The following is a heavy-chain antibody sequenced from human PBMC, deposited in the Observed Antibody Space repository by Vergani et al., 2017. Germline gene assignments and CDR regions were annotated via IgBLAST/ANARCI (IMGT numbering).Heavy chain of an antibody. V-gene: IGHV1-2*02. CDR1: GYTFTGYY. CDR3: ARDKDFDY. Sequence: QVQLVQSGAEVKKPGASVKVSCKASGYTFTGYYMHWVRQAPGQGLEWMGWINPNSGGTNYEQKFQGRVTMTRDTSISTAYMELSRLRSDDTAVYYCARDKDFDYWGQGTLVTVSS. CDR2: INPNSGGT. J-gene: IGHJ4*02.